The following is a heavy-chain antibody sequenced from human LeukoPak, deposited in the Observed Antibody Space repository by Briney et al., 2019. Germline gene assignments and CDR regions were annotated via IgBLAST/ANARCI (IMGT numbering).Heavy chain of an antibody. CDR2: IYVTGST. CDR1: GGSIGTYY. V-gene: IGHV4-4*09. CDR3: ARFVWFGEGCFDY. D-gene: IGHD3-10*01. Sequence: SETLSLTCIVSGGSIGTYYWSWIRQSPGKGLEWIGYIYVTGSTRYNPYLQSRVTISVDTSRNQFSLKLSSVTAADTAVYYCARFVWFGEGCFDYWGQGTLVTVSS. J-gene: IGHJ4*02.